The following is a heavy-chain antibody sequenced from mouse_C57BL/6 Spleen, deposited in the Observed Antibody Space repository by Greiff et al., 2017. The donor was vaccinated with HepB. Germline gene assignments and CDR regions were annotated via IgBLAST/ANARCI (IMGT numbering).Heavy chain of an antibody. CDR1: GYAFSSYW. J-gene: IGHJ2*01. D-gene: IGHD2-4*01. CDR3: ARSGGLRYYFDY. CDR2: IYPGDGDT. V-gene: IGHV1-80*01. Sequence: VKLMESGAELVKPGASVKISCKASGYAFSSYWMNWVKQRPGKGLEWIGQIYPGDGDTNYNGKFKGKATLTADKSSSTAYMQLSSLTSEDSAVYFCARSGGLRYYFDYWGQGTTLTVSS.